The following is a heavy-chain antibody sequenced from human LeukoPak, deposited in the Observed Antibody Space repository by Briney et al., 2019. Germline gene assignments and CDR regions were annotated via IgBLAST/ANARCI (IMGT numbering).Heavy chain of an antibody. D-gene: IGHD3-10*01. CDR2: FDPENGDT. Sequence: GASVKVSCKVSGYTLTESSMHWVRQTLGKGLEWMGGFDPENGDTIYAQKFQGRVTMTEDTSTDTAYMELNSLRSEDTAVYYCATLHSDDYWGQGSLVTVSS. V-gene: IGHV1-24*01. CDR3: ATLHSDDY. CDR1: GYTLTESS. J-gene: IGHJ4*02.